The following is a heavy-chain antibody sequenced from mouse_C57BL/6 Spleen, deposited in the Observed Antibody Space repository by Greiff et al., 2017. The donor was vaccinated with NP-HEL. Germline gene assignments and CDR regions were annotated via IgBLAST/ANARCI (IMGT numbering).Heavy chain of an antibody. V-gene: IGHV1-78*01. CDR3: AKESVNGGYFLFDY. CDR2: IYPRAGST. CDR1: GYTFTDHS. D-gene: IGHD2-3*01. Sequence: QVQLQQSDAELVKPGASVKISCKASGYTFTDHSIHWMKQRPEQGLEWIGYIYPRAGSTKYNEKFKGKATLTADKSSSTAYMQLNSLTSEDSAVYFGAKESVNGGYFLFDYWGQGTTLTVSS. J-gene: IGHJ2*01.